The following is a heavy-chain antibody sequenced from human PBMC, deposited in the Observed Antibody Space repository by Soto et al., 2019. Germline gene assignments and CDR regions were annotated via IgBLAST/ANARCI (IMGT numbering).Heavy chain of an antibody. J-gene: IGHJ6*02. CDR3: AADPVDTAMVKLDYFYGMDV. CDR1: GFTFTSSA. D-gene: IGHD5-18*01. V-gene: IGHV1-58*01. Sequence: GASVKVSCKASGFTFTSSALQRARHEHGQHLEWIGWIVVGSGNTNYAQKFQERVTITSDMSTSTAYMDLSSLRSEDTAVYYCAADPVDTAMVKLDYFYGMDVWGQGTTVTVSS. CDR2: IVVGSGNT.